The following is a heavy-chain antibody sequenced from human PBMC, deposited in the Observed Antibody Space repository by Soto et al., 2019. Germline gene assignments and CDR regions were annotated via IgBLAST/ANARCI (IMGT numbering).Heavy chain of an antibody. CDR3: ARGRAYDFWSGQYYMDV. CDR1: GYTLTRYD. D-gene: IGHD3-3*01. CDR2: MNPNSGNT. J-gene: IGHJ6*03. V-gene: IGHV1-8*01. Sequence: ASVKGSCKASGYTLTRYDINWVRQATGKGLEWMGWMNPNSGNTGYAQKFQGRVAMTRNTSISTAYMELSSLRSEDTAVYYCARGRAYDFWSGQYYMDVWGKGTTVTVSS.